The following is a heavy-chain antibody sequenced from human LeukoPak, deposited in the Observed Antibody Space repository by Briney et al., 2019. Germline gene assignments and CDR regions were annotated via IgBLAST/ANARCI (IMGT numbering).Heavy chain of an antibody. V-gene: IGHV4-61*01. D-gene: IGHD3-10*01. CDR2: IYYSGST. J-gene: IGHJ5*02. CDR1: GGSVSSGSYY. CDR3: ARYDYGSGSSRNWFDP. Sequence: SETLSLTCTVSGGSVSSGSYYWSWIRQPPGKGLEWIGYIYYSGSTNYNPSLKSRVTISVDTSKNQFSLKLSSVTAADTAVYYCARYDYGSGSSRNWFDPWGQGTLVTVSS.